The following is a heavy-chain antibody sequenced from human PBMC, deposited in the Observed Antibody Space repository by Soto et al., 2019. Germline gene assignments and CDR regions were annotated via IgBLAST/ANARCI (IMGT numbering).Heavy chain of an antibody. CDR1: GGTFSSYA. V-gene: IGHV1-18*01. D-gene: IGHD5-12*01. Sequence: ASVTVSCKASGGTFSSYAISWVRQAPGQRLEWMGWINAGNGNTNYAQKLQGRVTMTTDTSTSTAYMELRSLRSGDTAVYYCARALGYSGYAGMDVWGQGTTVTVSS. CDR2: INAGNGNT. J-gene: IGHJ6*02. CDR3: ARALGYSGYAGMDV.